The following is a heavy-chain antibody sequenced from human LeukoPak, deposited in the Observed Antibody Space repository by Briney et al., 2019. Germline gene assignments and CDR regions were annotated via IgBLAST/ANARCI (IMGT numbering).Heavy chain of an antibody. CDR3: ARARGDSSGYYIDFDY. J-gene: IGHJ4*02. V-gene: IGHV4-31*03. CDR1: GGSISSGGYY. D-gene: IGHD3-22*01. CDR2: IYYSGST. Sequence: PSQTLSLTCTVSGGSISSGGYYWSWIRQHPGKGLEWIGYIYYSGSTYYNPSLKSRVTISVDTSKNQFSLKLSSVTAADTAVYYCARARGDSSGYYIDFDYWGQGTLVTVSS.